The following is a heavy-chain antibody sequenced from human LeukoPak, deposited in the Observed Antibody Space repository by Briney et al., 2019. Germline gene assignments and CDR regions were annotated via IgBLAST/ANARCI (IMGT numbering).Heavy chain of an antibody. CDR2: IIPIFGTA. V-gene: IGHV1-69*13. D-gene: IGHD2-2*01. CDR1: GGTFSSYA. J-gene: IGHJ6*04. Sequence: SVKVSCKASGGTFSSYAISWVRQAPGQGLEWMGGIIPIFGTANYAQKFQGRVTITEDESTSTAYMELSSLRSEDTAVYYCARGPDCSSTSCYPPYYYGMDVWGKGTTVTVSS. CDR3: ARGPDCSSTSCYPPYYYGMDV.